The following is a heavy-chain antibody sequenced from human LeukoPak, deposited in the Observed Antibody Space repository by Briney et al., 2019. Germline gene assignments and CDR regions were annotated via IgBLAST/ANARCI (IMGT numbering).Heavy chain of an antibody. Sequence: SETLSLTCSVPGGPISSYQWSWIRQPPGKGLEWIGYIYYTGSTNYNPSLKSRVTISLDTSKNQFSLNLSSVTAADTAVYYCARRTTVTPNWFDPWGQGTLVTVSS. V-gene: IGHV4-59*08. CDR2: IYYTGST. CDR1: GGPISSYQ. CDR3: ARRTTVTPNWFDP. J-gene: IGHJ5*02. D-gene: IGHD4-17*01.